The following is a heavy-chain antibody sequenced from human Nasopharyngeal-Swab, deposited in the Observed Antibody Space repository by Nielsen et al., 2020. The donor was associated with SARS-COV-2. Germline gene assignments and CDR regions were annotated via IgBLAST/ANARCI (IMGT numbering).Heavy chain of an antibody. Sequence: GESLKISCAASGFTFSTYSMIWVRQAPAKGLEWVSWISSSVSYIYYADSVKGRFTVSRDQSKNTLYLQMNSLKAEDTAVYFCVRDRLGYCSGGSCTNWYFDLWGRGTLLTVSS. V-gene: IGHV3-21*01. D-gene: IGHD2-15*01. J-gene: IGHJ2*01. CDR2: ISSSVSYI. CDR3: VRDRLGYCSGGSCTNWYFDL. CDR1: GFTFSTYS.